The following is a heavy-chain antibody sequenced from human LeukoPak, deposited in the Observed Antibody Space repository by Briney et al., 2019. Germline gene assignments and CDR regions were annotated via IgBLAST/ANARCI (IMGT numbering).Heavy chain of an antibody. V-gene: IGHV5-51*01. Sequence: GEFLKISCKGSGYRFNTYWIAWVRQMPGKGLEWMGIIYPGDSDPRYRPSFQGQVNISADKSISTACLQWNSLKASDTAMYYCARVHDSSGYCWYFDLWGRGTLVTFSS. CDR1: GYRFNTYW. CDR2: IYPGDSDP. J-gene: IGHJ2*01. CDR3: ARVHDSSGYCWYFDL. D-gene: IGHD3-22*01.